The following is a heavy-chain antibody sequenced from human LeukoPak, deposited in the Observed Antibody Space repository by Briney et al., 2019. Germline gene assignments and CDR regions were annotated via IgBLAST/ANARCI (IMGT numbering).Heavy chain of an antibody. J-gene: IGHJ4*02. V-gene: IGHV4-30-2*01. Sequence: SETLSLTCAVSGGSTSSGGYSWSWIRQPPGKGLEWIGYIYHSGSTYYNPSLKSRVTISVDRSKNQFSLKLSSVTAADTAVYYCARVIRGAADYWGQGTLVTVSS. D-gene: IGHD1-26*01. CDR1: GGSTSSGGYS. CDR3: ARVIRGAADY. CDR2: IYHSGST.